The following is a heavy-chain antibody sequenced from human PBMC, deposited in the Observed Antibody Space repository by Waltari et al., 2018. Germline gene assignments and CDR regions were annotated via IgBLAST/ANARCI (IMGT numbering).Heavy chain of an antibody. CDR3: ATKVGYYGSGSPHDAFDI. CDR1: GYTFTDYY. D-gene: IGHD3-10*01. J-gene: IGHJ3*02. V-gene: IGHV1-69-2*01. CDR2: VDPEDGET. Sequence: EVQLVQSGAEVKKPGATVKISCKVSGYTFTDYYMHWVQQAPGKGLEWMGLVDPEDGETIYAEKFQGRVTITADTSTDTAYMELSSLRSEDTAVYYCATKVGYYGSGSPHDAFDIWGQGTMVTVSS.